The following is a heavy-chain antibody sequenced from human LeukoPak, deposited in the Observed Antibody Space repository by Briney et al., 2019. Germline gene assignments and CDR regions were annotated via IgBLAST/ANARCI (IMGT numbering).Heavy chain of an antibody. D-gene: IGHD5-18*01. CDR3: ARSRSGYSYDHAAFDI. V-gene: IGHV4-59*01. CDR1: GFSFANSV. J-gene: IGHJ3*02. CDR2: IDYRGST. Sequence: GSLRLSCAASGFSFANSVISWIRQAPGKGLEWIAYIDYRGSTTYNPSLKSRVTISVDTSRNQFSLKLSSVTAADTAVYYCARSRSGYSYDHAAFDIWGQGTMVTVSS.